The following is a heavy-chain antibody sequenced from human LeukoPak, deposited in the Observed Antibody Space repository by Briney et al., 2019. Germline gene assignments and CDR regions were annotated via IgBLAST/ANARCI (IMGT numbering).Heavy chain of an antibody. Sequence: PEGSLRLSCVASAFTFSSYTMSWVRQAPGKGLEWVANIKQDGSEKYYVDSVKGRFTISRDNAKNSLYLQMNSLRAEDTAVYYCAREGSGYSYGFLGYWGQGTLVTVSS. CDR2: IKQDGSEK. CDR1: AFTFSSYT. D-gene: IGHD5-18*01. J-gene: IGHJ4*02. V-gene: IGHV3-7*01. CDR3: AREGSGYSYGFLGY.